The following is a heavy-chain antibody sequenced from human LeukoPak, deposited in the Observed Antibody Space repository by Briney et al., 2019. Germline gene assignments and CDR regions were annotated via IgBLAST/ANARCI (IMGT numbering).Heavy chain of an antibody. CDR1: GFTFSSYW. Sequence: GGSLRLSCAASGFTFSSYWMSWVRQAPGKGLEWVANIKQDGSEKYYVDSVKGRFTISRDNSKNTLYLQMNSLRAEDTAVYYCAKDGTFGTYYYDSSGYYLPLWGQGTLVTVSS. J-gene: IGHJ4*02. D-gene: IGHD3-22*01. V-gene: IGHV3-7*01. CDR3: AKDGTFGTYYYDSSGYYLPL. CDR2: IKQDGSEK.